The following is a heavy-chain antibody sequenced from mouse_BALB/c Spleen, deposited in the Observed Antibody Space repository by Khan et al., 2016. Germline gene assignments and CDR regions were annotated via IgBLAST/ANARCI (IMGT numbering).Heavy chain of an antibody. Sequence: VQLKQSGAELVRPGALVKLSCKASGFNIKDYYWHWVKQRPEQGLEWVGWIDPENGHTIYDQKFQGKASMTADTSSNTAYLQLSSLTSEDTAVYYCAGEISYHTSRGFAYWGQGTLVTVSA. J-gene: IGHJ3*01. V-gene: IGHV14-1*02. CDR3: AGEISYHTSRGFAY. CDR2: IDPENGHT. D-gene: IGHD2-12*01. CDR1: GFNIKDYY.